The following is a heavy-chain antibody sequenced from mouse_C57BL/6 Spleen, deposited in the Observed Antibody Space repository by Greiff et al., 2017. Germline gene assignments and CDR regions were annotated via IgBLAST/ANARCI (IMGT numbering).Heavy chain of an antibody. J-gene: IGHJ2*01. CDR1: GYTFTSDG. D-gene: IGHD2-1*01. Sequence: VQLVESGAELARPGASVKLSCKASGYTFTSDGISRVKQRTGQGLVWIGEIYPRSGNTYYNEKFKGKATLTADKSSSTAYMELRSLTSEDSAVYFCARSYGNYENFWGQGTTLTVSS. V-gene: IGHV1-81*01. CDR3: ARSYGNYENF. CDR2: IYPRSGNT.